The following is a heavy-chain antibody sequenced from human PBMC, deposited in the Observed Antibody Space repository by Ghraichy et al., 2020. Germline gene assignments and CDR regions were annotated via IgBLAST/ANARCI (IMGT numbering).Heavy chain of an antibody. Sequence: SVKVSCKASGGTFSSYAISWVRQAPGQGLEWMGGIIPIFGTANYAQKFQGRVTITADESTSTAYMELSSLRSEDTAVYYCARGDYYDSSGIHDAFDIWGQGTMVTVSS. D-gene: IGHD3-22*01. CDR2: IIPIFGTA. CDR3: ARGDYYDSSGIHDAFDI. J-gene: IGHJ3*02. CDR1: GGTFSSYA. V-gene: IGHV1-69*13.